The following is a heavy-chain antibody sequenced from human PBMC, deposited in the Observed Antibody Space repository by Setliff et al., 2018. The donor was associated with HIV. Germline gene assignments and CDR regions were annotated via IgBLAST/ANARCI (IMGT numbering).Heavy chain of an antibody. D-gene: IGHD3-10*01. V-gene: IGHV4-34*01. CDR3: AREMEIWFGELFYYYGMDV. Sequence: PSETLSLTCAVYDGSFSGYYWSWIRQPPGKGLEWIGEIDHSGSTNYNPSLRSRVIMSMDTSKNQFSLKLSSVTAADTAVYYCAREMEIWFGELFYYYGMDVWGQGTTVTVSS. J-gene: IGHJ6*02. CDR1: DGSFSGYY. CDR2: IDHSGST.